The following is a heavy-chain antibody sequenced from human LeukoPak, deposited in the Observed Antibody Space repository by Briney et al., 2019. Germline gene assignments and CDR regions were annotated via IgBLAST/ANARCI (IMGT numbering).Heavy chain of an antibody. CDR1: GGSISSYY. D-gene: IGHD2-21*01. CDR3: ARERVGWGSSAFDI. V-gene: IGHV4-59*01. J-gene: IGHJ3*02. Sequence: SEALSLTCTVSGGSISSYYWSWIREPPGKGREWIGYIYYSGSTNYNPSLKSRVTISVDTSKNQFSLKLSSVTAADTAVYYCARERVGWGSSAFDIWGQGTMVTVSS. CDR2: IYYSGST.